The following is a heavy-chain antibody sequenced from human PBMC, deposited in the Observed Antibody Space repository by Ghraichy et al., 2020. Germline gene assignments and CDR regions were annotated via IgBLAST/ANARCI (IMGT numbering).Heavy chain of an antibody. D-gene: IGHD4-17*01. CDR2: ISGDGGST. J-gene: IGHJ4*02. CDR3: AKSPIVVGYGDYPGGFDY. Sequence: GGSLRLSCAASGFTFDDYAMHWVRQAPGKGLEWVSLISGDGGSTYYADSVKGRFTISRDNSKNSLYLQMNSLRTEDTALYYCAKSPIVVGYGDYPGGFDYWGQGTLVTVSS. CDR1: GFTFDDYA. V-gene: IGHV3-43*02.